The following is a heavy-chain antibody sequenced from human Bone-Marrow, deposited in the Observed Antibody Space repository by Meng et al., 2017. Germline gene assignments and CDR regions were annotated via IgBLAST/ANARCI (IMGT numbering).Heavy chain of an antibody. J-gene: IGHJ4*02. D-gene: IGHD5-18*01. V-gene: IGHV3-21*01. CDR1: GFTFSNAW. Sequence: GESLKISCAASGFTFSNAWMTWVRQAPGKGLEWVSSISSSSSYIYYADSVKGRFTISRDNAKNSLYLQMNSLRAEDTAVYYCAREQLWYTDYFDYWGQGTLVTVSS. CDR3: AREQLWYTDYFDY. CDR2: ISSSSSYI.